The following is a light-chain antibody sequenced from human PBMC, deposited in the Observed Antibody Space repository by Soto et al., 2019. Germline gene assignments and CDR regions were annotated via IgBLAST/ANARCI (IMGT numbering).Light chain of an antibody. CDR1: SSNIGAGYD. J-gene: IGLJ3*02. Sequence: QSVLTQPPSESGAPGQRVTISCTGSSSNIGAGYDVHWYQQLPGTAPKLLIYGNTNRPSGVPDRFSGSQSGTSASLAITGLQAEDEADYYCQSYDSSLSGWVFGGGTKLTVL. CDR3: QSYDSSLSGWV. V-gene: IGLV1-40*01. CDR2: GNT.